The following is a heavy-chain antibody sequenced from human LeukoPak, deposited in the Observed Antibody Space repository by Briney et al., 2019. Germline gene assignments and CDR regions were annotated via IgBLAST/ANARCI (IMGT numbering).Heavy chain of an antibody. Sequence: SETLSLTCTVSGYSISSGYYWGWIRQPPGKGLEWIGSIYHSGSTYYNPSLKSRVTISVDTSKNQFSLKLSSVTAADTAVYYCARVEPGSSWYFDYWGQGTLVTVSS. V-gene: IGHV4-38-2*02. CDR2: IYHSGST. CDR1: GYSISSGYY. CDR3: ARVEPGSSWYFDY. D-gene: IGHD6-13*01. J-gene: IGHJ4*02.